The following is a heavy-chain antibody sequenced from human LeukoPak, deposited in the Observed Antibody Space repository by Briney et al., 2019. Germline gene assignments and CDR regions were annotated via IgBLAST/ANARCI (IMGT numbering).Heavy chain of an antibody. D-gene: IGHD6-19*01. CDR2: TSGSGGRT. V-gene: IGHV3-23*01. CDR1: GFTFSSYA. CDR3: ARAYKDRSLAGKKEFFQH. J-gene: IGHJ1*01. Sequence: GGSLRPSCVASGFTFSSYAINWVRQAPGKGLEWVSGTSGSGGRTYYADSVKGRFTISRENSKNTLYLQMNSLRAEDTALYYCARAYKDRSLAGKKEFFQHWGQGTLVTVSS.